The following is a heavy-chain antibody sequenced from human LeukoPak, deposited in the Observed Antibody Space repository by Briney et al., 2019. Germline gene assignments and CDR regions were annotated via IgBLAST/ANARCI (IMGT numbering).Heavy chain of an antibody. Sequence: GSLRLSCAASGFTFSSYAMSWVRQAPGKGLEWVSAISGSGGSTYYADSVKGRFTISRDNSKNTLYLQMNSLRAEDTAVYYCAKRSGVYSDNSGVFDYWGQGSLVTVSS. CDR3: AKRSGVYSDNSGVFDY. D-gene: IGHD4-11*01. CDR2: ISGSGGST. V-gene: IGHV3-23*01. J-gene: IGHJ4*02. CDR1: GFTFSSYA.